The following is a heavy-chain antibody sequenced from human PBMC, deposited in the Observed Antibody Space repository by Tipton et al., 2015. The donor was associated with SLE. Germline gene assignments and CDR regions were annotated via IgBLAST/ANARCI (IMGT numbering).Heavy chain of an antibody. CDR1: GGSFSTTSHY. D-gene: IGHD3-22*01. V-gene: IGHV4-39*07. Sequence: TLSLTCTVSGGSFSTTSHYCGWILQPPGKRLGWIGSINYSGDASYNSSLKSRVTVSVDTSRNQFSLRLSSVTAADTAVFYCARGPDRGYHFDYWGQGTLVTVSS. CDR3: ARGPDRGYHFDY. J-gene: IGHJ4*02. CDR2: INYSGDA.